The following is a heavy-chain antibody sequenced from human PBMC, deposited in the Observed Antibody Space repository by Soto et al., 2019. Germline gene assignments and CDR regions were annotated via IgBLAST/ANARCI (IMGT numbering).Heavy chain of an antibody. D-gene: IGHD6-19*01. CDR2: ISVYSGST. Sequence: QVQLVQSGAEVKKPGASVRVSCEASGYTFTSYGISWVRQAPGQGLEWMGWISVYSGSTNYAQKLQGRVTMTKDRSTRAVYMELRSLRSDDTAVYYCARDSWGLAVPDYHYYAMDVWGQGTTVTVS. V-gene: IGHV1-18*04. CDR1: GYTFTSYG. J-gene: IGHJ6*02. CDR3: ARDSWGLAVPDYHYYAMDV.